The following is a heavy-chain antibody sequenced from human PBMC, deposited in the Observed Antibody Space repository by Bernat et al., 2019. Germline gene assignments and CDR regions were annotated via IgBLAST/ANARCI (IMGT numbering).Heavy chain of an antibody. CDR2: IWYDGSNK. J-gene: IGHJ4*02. Sequence: QVQLVESGGGVVQPGRSLRLSCAASGFTFSSYGMHCVRQAPGKGLEWVAVIWYDGSNKYYADSVKGRFTISRDNSKNTLYLQMNSLRAEDTAVYYCARAYSGYDYLYFDYWGQGTLVTVSS. D-gene: IGHD5-12*01. V-gene: IGHV3-33*01. CDR3: ARAYSGYDYLYFDY. CDR1: GFTFSSYG.